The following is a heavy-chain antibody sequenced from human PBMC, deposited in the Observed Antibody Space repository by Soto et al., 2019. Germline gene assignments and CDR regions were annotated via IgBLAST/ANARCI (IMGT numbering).Heavy chain of an antibody. V-gene: IGHV3-23*01. CDR3: SKDPYVWGSYRPDY. CDR1: GFTFSSYA. J-gene: IGHJ4*02. Sequence: GGSLRLSCAASGFTFSSYAMSWVRQAPGKGLEWVSAISGSGGSTYYADSVKGRFTISRDNSKNTLYLQMNSLRAEDTAVYYCSKDPYVWGSYRPDYRGQGTLVTVSS. CDR2: ISGSGGST. D-gene: IGHD3-16*01.